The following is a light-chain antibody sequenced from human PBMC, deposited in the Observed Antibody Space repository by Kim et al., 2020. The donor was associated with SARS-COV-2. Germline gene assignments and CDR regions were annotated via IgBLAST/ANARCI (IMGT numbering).Light chain of an antibody. J-gene: IGLJ1*01. V-gene: IGLV1-40*01. CDR2: ANS. CDR3: QSYDGSLSGYV. Sequence: QFVLTQPPSVSGAPGQRVTISCTGSSSNIGAGYDVHWYQQLPGTAPGLLIYANSNRPSGVPDRFSGSMSGTSASLAITGLQAEDEADYYCQSYDGSLSGYVFGTGTKVTVL. CDR1: SSNIGAGYD.